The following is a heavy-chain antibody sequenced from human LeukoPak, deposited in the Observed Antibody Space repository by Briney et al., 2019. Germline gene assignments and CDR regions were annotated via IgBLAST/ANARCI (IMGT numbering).Heavy chain of an antibody. CDR3: ATWYYYDSSAYYLSY. Sequence: PGGSLRFSCAASGFTFSSYWMHWVRQAPGKGLVWVSRINSDGSSTSYADSVKGRFTISRDNAKNTLYLQMNSLRAEDTAVYYCATWYYYDSSAYYLSYWGQGTLVTVSS. D-gene: IGHD3-22*01. CDR1: GFTFSSYW. CDR2: INSDGSST. V-gene: IGHV3-74*01. J-gene: IGHJ4*02.